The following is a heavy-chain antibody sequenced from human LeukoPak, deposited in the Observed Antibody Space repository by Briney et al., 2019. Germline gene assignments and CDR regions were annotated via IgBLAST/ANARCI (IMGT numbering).Heavy chain of an antibody. J-gene: IGHJ4*02. CDR1: GGSISSSSYY. Sequence: SETLSLTCTVSGGSISSSSYYWGWIRQPPGKGLDWIGNFYYSGSTYYNPSLKSRVTISVDTSKNQFSLQLSSVTAADTAVYYCARLKVGVIDYWGQGTLVTVSS. V-gene: IGHV4-39*01. D-gene: IGHD3-10*01. CDR2: FYYSGST. CDR3: ARLKVGVIDY.